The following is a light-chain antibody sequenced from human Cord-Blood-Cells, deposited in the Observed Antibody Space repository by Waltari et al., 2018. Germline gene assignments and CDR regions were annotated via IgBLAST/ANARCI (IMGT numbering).Light chain of an antibody. CDR2: DDS. J-gene: IGLJ2*01. V-gene: IGLV3-21*03. CDR3: QVWDSSSDHVV. Sequence: SYVLTQPPSVSVAPGKTARITCGGNNIGSKSVHWYQQKPGQAPVLVVYDDSDRPSGSPERFSRSNSGSTATLTISGVEAGDEADYYCQVWDSSSDHVVFGGGTKLTVL. CDR1: NIGSKS.